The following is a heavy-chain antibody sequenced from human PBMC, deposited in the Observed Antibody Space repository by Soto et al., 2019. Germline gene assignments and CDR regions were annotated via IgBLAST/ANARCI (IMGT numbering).Heavy chain of an antibody. CDR2: ISAYNGNT. CDR3: ARDFSDDYIWGSYRAIDY. CDR1: GYTFTSYG. Sequence: ASVKFSCKASGYTFTSYGISCVRQAPGQGLEWMGWISAYNGNTNYAQKLQGRVTMTTDTSTSTAYMELRSLRSDDTAVYYCARDFSDDYIWGSYRAIDYWGQGTLVTVSS. V-gene: IGHV1-18*01. D-gene: IGHD3-16*02. J-gene: IGHJ4*02.